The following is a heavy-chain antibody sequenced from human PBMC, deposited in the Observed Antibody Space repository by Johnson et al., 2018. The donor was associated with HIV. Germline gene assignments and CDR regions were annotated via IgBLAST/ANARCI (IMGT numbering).Heavy chain of an antibody. CDR2: INSDGSST. Sequence: SYWMHWVRQAPGKGLVWVSRINSDGSSTSYADSVKGRFTISRDNAKNSLYLQMNSLRAEDTAVYYCASWNYFDAFDIWGQGTMVTVSS. D-gene: IGHD1-7*01. V-gene: IGHV3-74*01. CDR3: ASWNYFDAFDI. CDR1: SYW. J-gene: IGHJ3*02.